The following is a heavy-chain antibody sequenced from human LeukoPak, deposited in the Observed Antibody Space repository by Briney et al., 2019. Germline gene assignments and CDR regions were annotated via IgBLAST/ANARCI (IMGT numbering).Heavy chain of an antibody. CDR1: GFTFSSYA. V-gene: IGHV3-23*01. CDR2: ISGSGGST. D-gene: IGHD5-18*01. Sequence: PGGSLRLSCAASGFTFSSYAMSWVRQAPGKGLEWVSAISGSGGSTYYADSVKGRLTISRDNSKNTLYLQMNSLRAEDTAVYYCAKDLGGYSYGYLGYWGQGTLVTVSS. CDR3: AKDLGGYSYGYLGY. J-gene: IGHJ4*02.